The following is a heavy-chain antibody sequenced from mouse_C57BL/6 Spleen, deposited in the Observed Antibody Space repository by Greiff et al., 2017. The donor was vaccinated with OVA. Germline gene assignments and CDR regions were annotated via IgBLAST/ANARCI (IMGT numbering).Heavy chain of an antibody. CDR3: ARDYDYDDGDAMDY. D-gene: IGHD2-4*01. V-gene: IGHV1-26*01. J-gene: IGHJ4*01. CDR2: INPNNGGT. CDR1: GYTFTDYY. Sequence: EVQLQQSGPELVKPGASVKISCKASGYTFTDYYMNWVKQSHGKSLEWIGDINPNNGGTSYNQKFKGKATLTVDKSSSTAYMELRSLTSEDSAVYYCARDYDYDDGDAMDYWGQGTSVTVSS.